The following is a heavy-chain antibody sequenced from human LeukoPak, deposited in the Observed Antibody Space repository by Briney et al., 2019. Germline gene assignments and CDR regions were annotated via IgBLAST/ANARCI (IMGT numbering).Heavy chain of an antibody. CDR3: ASPVVPAANGQGY. D-gene: IGHD2-2*01. Sequence: GGSLRLSCAASGFTFSSYEMNWVRQAPGKGLEWVSSISSSSSYIYYADSVKGRFTISRDNAKNSLYLQMNSLRAEDTAVYYCASPVVPAANGQGYWGQGTLVTVSS. CDR1: GFTFSSYE. V-gene: IGHV3-21*01. CDR2: ISSSSSYI. J-gene: IGHJ4*02.